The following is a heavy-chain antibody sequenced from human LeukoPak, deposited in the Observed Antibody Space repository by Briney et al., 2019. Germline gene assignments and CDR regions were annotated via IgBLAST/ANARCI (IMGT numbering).Heavy chain of an antibody. Sequence: GESLRLSYAASGFTFSVYYMSWIRQAPGKGLEWVSYISSSGSTVYYAGSVKGRFTISRDNAQNSLYLQMNSLRTEDTAVYYCAREHSSSWADYWGPGTLVTVSS. J-gene: IGHJ4*02. CDR3: AREHSSSWADY. V-gene: IGHV3-11*01. CDR2: ISSSGSTV. D-gene: IGHD6-13*01. CDR1: GFTFSVYY.